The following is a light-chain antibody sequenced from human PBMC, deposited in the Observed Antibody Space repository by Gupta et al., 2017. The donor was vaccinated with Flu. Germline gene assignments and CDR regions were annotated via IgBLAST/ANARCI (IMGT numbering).Light chain of an antibody. J-gene: IGLJ3*02. Sequence: SFVVTLPPSVSVAPGQTARITCGGEIIGSKMVHWYQQKPGQAPVLVVYDDTHRPSGIPGRDSGSNSANTATLTSSRVEAGDEADYYYHVWDSSDNQGVFAGGTKLTVL. CDR2: DDT. CDR1: IIGSKM. CDR3: HVWDSSDNQGV. V-gene: IGLV3-21*02.